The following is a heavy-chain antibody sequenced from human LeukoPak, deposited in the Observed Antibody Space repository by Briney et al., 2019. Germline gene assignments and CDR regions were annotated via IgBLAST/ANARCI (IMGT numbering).Heavy chain of an antibody. Sequence: PSETLSLTCTVSGGSISSYYWSWIRQPPGKGLEWIGEINHSGSTNYNPSLKSRVTISVDTSKNQFSLKLSSVTAADTAVYYCARQTRRAVATNWFDPWGQGTLVTVSS. J-gene: IGHJ5*02. CDR2: INHSGST. CDR1: GGSISSYY. D-gene: IGHD6-19*01. CDR3: ARQTRRAVATNWFDP. V-gene: IGHV4-34*01.